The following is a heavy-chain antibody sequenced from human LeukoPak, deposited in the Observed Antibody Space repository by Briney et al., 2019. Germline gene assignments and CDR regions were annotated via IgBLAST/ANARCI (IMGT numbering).Heavy chain of an antibody. CDR3: ATSARTYIGSSLDY. CDR2: INTDGSST. D-gene: IGHD2-15*01. Sequence: GSLRLSCAASGFTFSSYWMHWVRQAPGKGLLWVSRINTDGSSTNYADSVKGRFTISRDNAKNTLYLQMNSLRAEDTALYYCATSARTYIGSSLDYWGQGTLVTVSS. CDR1: GFTFSSYW. J-gene: IGHJ4*02. V-gene: IGHV3-74*01.